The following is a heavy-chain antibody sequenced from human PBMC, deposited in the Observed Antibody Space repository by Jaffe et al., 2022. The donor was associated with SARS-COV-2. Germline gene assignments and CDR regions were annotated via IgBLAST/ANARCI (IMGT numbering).Heavy chain of an antibody. D-gene: IGHD6-19*01. J-gene: IGHJ6*02. V-gene: IGHV3-21*01. CDR2: ISSSSSYI. CDR3: ARDSSSGWMGGMDV. Sequence: EVQLVESGGGLVKPGGSLRLSCAASGFTFSSYSMNWVRQAPGKGLEWVSSISSSSSYIYYADSVKGRFTISRDNAKNSLYLQMNSLRAEDTAVYYCARDSSSGWMGGMDVWGQGTTVTVSS. CDR1: GFTFSSYS.